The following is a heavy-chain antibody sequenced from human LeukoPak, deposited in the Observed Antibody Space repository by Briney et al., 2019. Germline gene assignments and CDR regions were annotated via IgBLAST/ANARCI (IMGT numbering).Heavy chain of an antibody. CDR3: ARIVSSLLPGGWRDYYYYYMDV. Sequence: PGGSLRLSCAASGFTFSSYWMSWVRQAPGKGLEWVANIKQDGSEKYYVDSVKGRFTISRDNAKNSLYLQMSSLRAEDTAVYYCARIVSSLLPGGWRDYYYYYMDVWGKGTTVTVSS. J-gene: IGHJ6*03. CDR2: IKQDGSEK. CDR1: GFTFSSYW. D-gene: IGHD2-15*01. V-gene: IGHV3-7*01.